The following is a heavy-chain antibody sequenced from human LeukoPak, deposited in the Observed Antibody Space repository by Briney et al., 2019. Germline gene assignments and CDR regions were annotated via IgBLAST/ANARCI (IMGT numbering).Heavy chain of an antibody. CDR1: GYTFTSYA. CDR2: INAGNGNT. CDR3: ARTIYRIDAFDI. Sequence: ASVKVSCKASGYTFTSYAMHWVRQALGQRLEWMGWINAGNGNTKYSQKFQGRVTITRDTSASTAYMELSSLRSEDTAVYYCARTIYRIDAFDIWGQGTMVTVSS. V-gene: IGHV1-3*01. D-gene: IGHD5/OR15-5a*01. J-gene: IGHJ3*02.